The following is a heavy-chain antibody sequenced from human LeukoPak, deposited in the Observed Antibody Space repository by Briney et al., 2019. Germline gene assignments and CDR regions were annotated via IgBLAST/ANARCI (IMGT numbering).Heavy chain of an antibody. Sequence: SETLSLTCTVSGGSISSYYWSWIRQPPGKGLEWIGYIYYSGSTNYNPSLKSRVTISVDTSKNQFSLKLSSVTAADTAVYYCARGPGGWDYWGQGTLVTVSS. CDR2: IYYSGST. D-gene: IGHD1-1*01. J-gene: IGHJ4*02. CDR3: ARGPGGWDY. V-gene: IGHV4-59*01. CDR1: GGSISSYY.